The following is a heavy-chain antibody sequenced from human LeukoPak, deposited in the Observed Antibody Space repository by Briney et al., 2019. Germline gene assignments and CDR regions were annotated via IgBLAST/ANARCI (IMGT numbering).Heavy chain of an antibody. V-gene: IGHV3-11*01. D-gene: IGHD3-22*01. J-gene: IGHJ5*02. CDR3: ARDQGYYDSSGYHNWFDP. CDR2: ISSSGSTI. CDR1: GFTFSDYY. Sequence: PGGSLRLSCAASGFTFSDYYMSWIRQAPGKGLEWVSYISSSGSTIYYADSVKGRFTISRDNAKNSLYLQMNSLRAEDTAVYYCARDQGYYDSSGYHNWFDPWGQGTLVTVSS.